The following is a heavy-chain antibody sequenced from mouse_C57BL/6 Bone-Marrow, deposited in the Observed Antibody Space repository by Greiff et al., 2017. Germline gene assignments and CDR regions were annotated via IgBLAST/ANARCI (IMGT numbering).Heavy chain of an antibody. J-gene: IGHJ2*01. CDR3: ARSGALLFRYFDY. V-gene: IGHV1-64*01. Sequence: VQLQQSGAELVKPGASVKLSCKASGYTFTSYWMHLVKQRPGQGLEWIGMIHPNSGSTNYNEKFKSKATLTVDKSSSTAYMQLSSLTSEDSAVYYWARSGALLFRYFDYGGQGTTLTVSS. CDR1: GYTFTSYW. CDR2: IHPNSGST. D-gene: IGHD2-10*01.